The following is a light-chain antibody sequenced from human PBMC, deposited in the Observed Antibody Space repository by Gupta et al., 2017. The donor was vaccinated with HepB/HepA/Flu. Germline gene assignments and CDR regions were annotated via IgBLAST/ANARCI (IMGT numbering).Light chain of an antibody. V-gene: IGKV3-11*01. CDR3: QQRSSWPPT. CDR2: DAS. J-gene: IGKJ1*01. Sequence: IVLTQSPATLSLSPGERATLSCRASQSVSSYLAWYQQKPGQAPRLLIYDASNRATGIPARFSGSGSGTDFTLTINSLEPEDFAVYYCQQRSSWPPTFGQGTKVEIK. CDR1: QSVSSY.